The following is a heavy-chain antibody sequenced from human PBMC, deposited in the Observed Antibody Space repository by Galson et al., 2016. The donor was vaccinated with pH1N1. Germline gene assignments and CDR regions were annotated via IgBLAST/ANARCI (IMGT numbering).Heavy chain of an antibody. V-gene: IGHV3-53*01. CDR1: GISVSRTF. Sequence: LRLSCAVSGISVSRTFINWVRQAPGKGLEWVSVIQTDGNGYYGDPLKGRFTISRDDSKNTVELQVNSLTAADTAVYFCARNMDFSGVVIFPFNLWGQGTLVTVAS. D-gene: IGHD3-3*01. CDR2: IQTDGNG. CDR3: ARNMDFSGVVIFPFNL. J-gene: IGHJ5*02.